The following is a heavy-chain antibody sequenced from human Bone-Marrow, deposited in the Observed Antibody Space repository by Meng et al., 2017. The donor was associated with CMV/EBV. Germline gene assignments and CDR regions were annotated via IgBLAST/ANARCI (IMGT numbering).Heavy chain of an antibody. CDR1: GFTFSRYA. Sequence: GESLKISCAGSGFTFSRYAMHWVRQAPGKGLEWVAFIRYDGSNKYYADSVEGRFTISRDISKNTLYLQMNSLRVEDTAVYYCARDLRSRFIVGPRADGGHGMDVWGQGTTVTVSS. CDR2: IRYDGSNK. CDR3: ARDLRSRFIVGPRADGGHGMDV. D-gene: IGHD1-26*01. V-gene: IGHV3-30*02. J-gene: IGHJ6*01.